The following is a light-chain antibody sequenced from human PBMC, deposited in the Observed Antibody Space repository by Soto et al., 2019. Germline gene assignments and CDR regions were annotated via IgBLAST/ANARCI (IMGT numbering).Light chain of an antibody. CDR1: QSISSN. V-gene: IGKV3-15*01. J-gene: IGKJ1*01. CDR2: RTS. CDR3: QQYYSTPWT. Sequence: EIVMTQSPATLSVSPGDRATLSCRASQSISSNLAWYQQKPGQAPRLLMFRTSSRATGFPARFSGSGSGTEFNLTISSLQSEDVAVYYCQQYYSTPWTFGQGTKVDI.